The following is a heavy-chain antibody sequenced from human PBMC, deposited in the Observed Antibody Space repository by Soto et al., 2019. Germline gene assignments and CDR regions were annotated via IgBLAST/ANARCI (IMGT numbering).Heavy chain of an antibody. CDR2: INAGNGNT. J-gene: IGHJ4*02. Sequence: QVQLVQSGAEVKKPRASVKVSCKASGYTFTSYAMHWVRQAPGQRLEWMGWINAGNGNTKYSQKFQGRVTITRDTSASTAYMELSSLRSEDTAVYYSARSIVVVTAADYWGQGTLVTVSS. CDR1: GYTFTSYA. D-gene: IGHD2-21*02. V-gene: IGHV1-3*01. CDR3: ARSIVVVTAADY.